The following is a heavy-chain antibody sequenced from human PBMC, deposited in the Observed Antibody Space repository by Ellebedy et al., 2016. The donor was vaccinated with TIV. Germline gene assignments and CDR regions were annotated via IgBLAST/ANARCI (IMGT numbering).Heavy chain of an antibody. V-gene: IGHV1-24*01. CDR2: FVPEDGET. J-gene: IGHJ4*02. CDR1: GYTLTELS. CDR3: ATYGDYEKGL. Sequence: AASVKVSCKVSGYTLTELSMHWVRQAPGKGLEWMGGFVPEDGETIYAQKFQGRVTMTADTSTDTAYMELSSLRSEDTAVYYCATYGDYEKGLWGQGTLVTVSS. D-gene: IGHD4-17*01.